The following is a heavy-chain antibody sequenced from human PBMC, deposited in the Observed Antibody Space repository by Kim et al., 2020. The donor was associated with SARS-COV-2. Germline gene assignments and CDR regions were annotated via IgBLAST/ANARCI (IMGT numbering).Heavy chain of an antibody. Sequence: GGSLRLSCAASGLTFSGYTMSWVRQAPGKGLEWVSSITWDSRHIYYRDSVRGRFTISRDNAENSLYLQMNSLGAEDTAVCYCARGWFGQVGDFWGQGTLV. CDR2: ITWDSRHI. V-gene: IGHV3-21*01. J-gene: IGHJ4*02. CDR3: ARGWFGQVGDF. CDR1: GLTFSGYT. D-gene: IGHD3-10*01.